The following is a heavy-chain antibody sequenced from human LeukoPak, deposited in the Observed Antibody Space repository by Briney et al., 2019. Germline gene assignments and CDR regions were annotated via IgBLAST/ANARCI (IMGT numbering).Heavy chain of an antibody. CDR2: INPNSGGT. CDR3: ARDGYYDSSPGRSNNWFDP. Sequence: ASVKVSCKASGYAFTGYYMHWVRHAPGQGLEWMGWINPNSGGTNYAQKFQGRVTMTRDTSISTAYMELSRLRSDDTAVYYCARDGYYDSSPGRSNNWFDPWGQGTLVTVSS. D-gene: IGHD3-22*01. V-gene: IGHV1-2*02. J-gene: IGHJ5*02. CDR1: GYAFTGYY.